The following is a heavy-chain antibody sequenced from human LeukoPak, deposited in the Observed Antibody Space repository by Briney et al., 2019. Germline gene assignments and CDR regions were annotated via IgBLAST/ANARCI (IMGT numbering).Heavy chain of an antibody. Sequence: GSLRLSCAASGFTFSTYSMNWVRQAPGKGLEWVSHIGRGITYADSVKGRFTISRDNAKNSVYLQMNSLRAEDTAVYYCAKNRGAGSHYYYHMNVWGKGTTVTVSS. CDR3: AKNRGAGSHYYYHMNV. J-gene: IGHJ6*03. V-gene: IGHV3-48*04. CDR2: IGRGI. D-gene: IGHD1-26*01. CDR1: GFTFSTYS.